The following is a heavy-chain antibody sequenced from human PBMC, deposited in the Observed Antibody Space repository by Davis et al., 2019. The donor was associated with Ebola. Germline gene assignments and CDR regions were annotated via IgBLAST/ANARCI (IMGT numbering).Heavy chain of an antibody. CDR3: ATAQVGCTVTTYYYSGMDV. CDR2: FDPEDGET. Sequence: AASVTVSCKVSGYTLTDLSMHWVRQAPGKGLEWMGGFDPEDGETIYAQKFQGRVTMTEDTSTDTAYMELSSLRSEDTAVYYCATAQVGCTVTTYYYSGMDVWGQGTMVTVSS. J-gene: IGHJ6*02. D-gene: IGHD4-17*01. CDR1: GYTLTDLS. V-gene: IGHV1-24*01.